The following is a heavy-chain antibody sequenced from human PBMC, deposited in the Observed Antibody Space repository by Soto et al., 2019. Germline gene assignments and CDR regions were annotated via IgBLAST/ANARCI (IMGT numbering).Heavy chain of an antibody. CDR3: AKYRRTDAEGYTFEY. Sequence: QVQLQESGPRLVKPSETLSLTCTVSGDSISGYYWSWIRQPPGKGLQWIGYICYSGNTNYNPSLKGRVTMSVDRSKNQFSLQVSSVTAADTAVYFCAKYRRTDAEGYTFEYWGQGALVTVSS. CDR2: ICYSGNT. V-gene: IGHV4-59*01. CDR1: GDSISGYY. J-gene: IGHJ4*02. D-gene: IGHD2-15*01.